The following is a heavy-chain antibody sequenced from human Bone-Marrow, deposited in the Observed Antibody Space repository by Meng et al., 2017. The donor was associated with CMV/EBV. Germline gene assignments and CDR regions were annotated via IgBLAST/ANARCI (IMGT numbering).Heavy chain of an antibody. Sequence: ASVKVSCKASGYTFTSYDINWVRQATGQGLEWMGWMNPNSGNTGYAQKFQGRVTMTRNTSISTAYMELSSLRSEDTAVYYCTLAHCRSTSCYGNWFDPWGQGTLVTVSS. CDR2: MNPNSGNT. CDR3: TLAHCRSTSCYGNWFDP. CDR1: GYTFTSYD. V-gene: IGHV1-8*01. D-gene: IGHD2-2*01. J-gene: IGHJ5*02.